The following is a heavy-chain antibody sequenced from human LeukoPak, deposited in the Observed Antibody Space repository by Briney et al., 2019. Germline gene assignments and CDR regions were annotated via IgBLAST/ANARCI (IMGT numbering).Heavy chain of an antibody. V-gene: IGHV1-18*01. D-gene: IGHD3-3*01. CDR2: ISAYNGNT. CDR3: AKKSPIFGVVIPLFDY. CDR1: GYTFTSYG. Sequence: GASVTVSCMASGYTFTSYGISWVRQPPGQGLEWMGWISAYNGNTNYAQKLQGRVTMTTDTSTSTAYMELRSLRSDDTAVYYCAKKSPIFGVVIPLFDYWGQGTLVSVSS. J-gene: IGHJ4*02.